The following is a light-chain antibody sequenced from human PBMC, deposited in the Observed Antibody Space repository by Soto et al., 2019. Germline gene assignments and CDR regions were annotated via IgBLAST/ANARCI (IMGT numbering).Light chain of an antibody. CDR3: QQYYSPTWT. CDR1: QSVLYSSNNKNY. V-gene: IGKV4-1*01. CDR2: WST. J-gene: IGKJ1*01. Sequence: DIVMTQSPDSLAVSLGDRATIKCKSSQSVLYSSNNKNYLAWYQHKPGQPPNLLIYWSTTRKSGVPDRFSGSGSGTDFTLTISSRQAADVAVYYCQQYYSPTWTFGQGTKVEIK.